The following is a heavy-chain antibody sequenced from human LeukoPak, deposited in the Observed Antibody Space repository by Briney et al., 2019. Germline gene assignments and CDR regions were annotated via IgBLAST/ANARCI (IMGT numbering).Heavy chain of an antibody. CDR1: GGSISSSSYY. V-gene: IGHV4-39*01. Sequence: SETLSLTCTVSGGSISSSSYYWGWIRQPPGKGLEWIGSIYYSGSTYYNPSLKSRVTISVDTSKNQFSLKLSSVTAADTAMYYCARHMSYSSSSAFDYWGQGTLVTVSS. CDR3: ARHMSYSSSSAFDY. J-gene: IGHJ4*02. CDR2: IYYSGST. D-gene: IGHD6-6*01.